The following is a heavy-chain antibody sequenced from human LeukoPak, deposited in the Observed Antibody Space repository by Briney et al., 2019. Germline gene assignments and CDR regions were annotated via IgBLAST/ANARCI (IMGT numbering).Heavy chain of an antibody. D-gene: IGHD5-24*01. J-gene: IGHJ6*03. V-gene: IGHV4-39*07. CDR2: NFYSGST. CDR3: ARVSRRDGYNSPYYYYYYMDV. CDR1: SGSISTSNYY. Sequence: SETLSLTCTVSSGSISTSNYYWGWVRQPPGKALEWIVNNFYSGSTYYSPSLKSRVTISLDTSRNQFSLKLNSVTAADTAVYYCARVSRRDGYNSPYYYYYYMDVWGKGTTVTVSS.